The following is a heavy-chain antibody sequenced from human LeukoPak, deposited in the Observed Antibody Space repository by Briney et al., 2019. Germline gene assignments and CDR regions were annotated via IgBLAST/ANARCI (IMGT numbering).Heavy chain of an antibody. CDR1: GGSISGYY. CDR2: IYYSGST. CDR3: AASREMATILVY. V-gene: IGHV4-59*01. D-gene: IGHD5-24*01. Sequence: SETLSPTCTVSGGSISGYYWSWLRQPPGKGLEWIGYIYYSGSTNYNPSLKSRVTISVDTSKNQFSLKLSSVTAADTAVYYCAASREMATILVYWGLGTLVTVSS. J-gene: IGHJ4*02.